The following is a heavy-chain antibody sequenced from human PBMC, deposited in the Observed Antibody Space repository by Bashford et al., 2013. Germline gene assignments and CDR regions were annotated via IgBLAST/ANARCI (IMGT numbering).Heavy chain of an antibody. CDR1: VASISSSNW. CDR2: IYHSGST. Sequence: TSSLHLRCLWVASISSSNWWSWVRTPRGKGLEWIGEIYHSGSTNYNPSLKSRVTISVDKSKNQFSLRAEDTAVYYCARDRAYSSGWYIDYWGQGTLVTVSS. V-gene: IGHV4-4*02. D-gene: IGHD6-19*01. J-gene: IGHJ4*02. CDR3: ARDRAYSSGWYIDY.